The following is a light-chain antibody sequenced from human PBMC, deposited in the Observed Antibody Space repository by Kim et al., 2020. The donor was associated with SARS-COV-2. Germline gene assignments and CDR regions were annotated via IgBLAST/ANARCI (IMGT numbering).Light chain of an antibody. Sequence: GQSINISCTGTRSDVGGYNFVSWYQQQPGKATKFLIYDVTERPSGVSNRFSGSKSGNTASLTISGLQPEDEADYYCSSYTSSYTFVFGTGTKVTVL. J-gene: IGLJ1*01. V-gene: IGLV2-14*04. CDR1: RSDVGGYNF. CDR2: DVT. CDR3: SSYTSSYTFV.